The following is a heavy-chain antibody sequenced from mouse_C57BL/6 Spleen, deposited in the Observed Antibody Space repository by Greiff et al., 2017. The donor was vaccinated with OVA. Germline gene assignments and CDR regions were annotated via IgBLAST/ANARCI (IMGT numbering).Heavy chain of an antibody. J-gene: IGHJ2*01. CDR1: GYTFTSYW. V-gene: IGHV1-69*01. D-gene: IGHD1-1*01. CDR3: ARMVYGSSLFDY. CDR2: IDPSDSYT. Sequence: QVQLQQPGAELVMPGASVKLSCKASGYTFTSYWMHWVKQRPGQGLEWIGEIDPSDSYTNYNQKFKGKSTLTVDKSSSTAYMQLSSLTSEDSAVYYCARMVYGSSLFDYWGQGTTLTVSS.